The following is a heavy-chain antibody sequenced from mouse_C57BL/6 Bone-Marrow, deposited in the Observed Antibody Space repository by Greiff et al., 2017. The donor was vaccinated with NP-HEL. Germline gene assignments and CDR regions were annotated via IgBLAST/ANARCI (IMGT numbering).Heavy chain of an antibody. J-gene: IGHJ4*01. D-gene: IGHD2-4*01. CDR3: ARKGLRGYAMDY. Sequence: QVQLKQPGAELVKPGASVKLSCKASGYTFTSYWMHWVKQRPGQGLEWIGMIHPNSGSTNYNEKFKSKATLTVDKSSSTANMQLSSLTSEDSAVYYCARKGLRGYAMDYWGQGTSVTVSS. CDR2: IHPNSGST. CDR1: GYTFTSYW. V-gene: IGHV1-64*01.